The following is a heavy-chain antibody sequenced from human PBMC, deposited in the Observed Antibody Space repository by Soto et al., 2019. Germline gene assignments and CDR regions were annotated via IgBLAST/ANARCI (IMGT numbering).Heavy chain of an antibody. J-gene: IGHJ4*02. CDR1: GYTFTSYD. V-gene: IGHV1-8*01. CDR2: MNPFSGNA. Sequence: QVQLVQSGAEVKKPGASVRVSCKASGYTFTSYDIYWVRQATGQGLEWMGWMNPFSGNAVYTQKFQDRVTMTRDTSINTAYMEMSGLRSDDTAVYYCTRGQGNHWGQGSLVTVPS. CDR3: TRGQGNH.